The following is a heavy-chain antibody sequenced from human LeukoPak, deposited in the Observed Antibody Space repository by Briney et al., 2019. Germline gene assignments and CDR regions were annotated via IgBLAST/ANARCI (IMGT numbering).Heavy chain of an antibody. D-gene: IGHD4-23*01. CDR1: GYTFISYD. V-gene: IGHV1-8*01. CDR3: ARRRGNGNIRSFDY. CDR2: MNPNSGNT. Sequence: GASVKVSCKASGYTFISYDINWVRQATGQGLEWMGWMNPNSGNTGYAQKFQGRVTMTRNTSISTAYMELSSLRSEDTAVYYCARRRGNGNIRSFDYWGQGTLVTVSS. J-gene: IGHJ4*02.